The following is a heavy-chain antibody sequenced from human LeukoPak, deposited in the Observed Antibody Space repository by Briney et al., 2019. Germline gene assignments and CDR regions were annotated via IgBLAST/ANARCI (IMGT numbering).Heavy chain of an antibody. CDR3: ARGFRIVSRFDY. V-gene: IGHV4-34*01. CDR2: INHSGST. J-gene: IGHJ4*02. D-gene: IGHD2-15*01. Sequence: SETLSLTXAVYGGSFSGYYWSWIRQPPGKGLEWIGEINHSGSTNYNPSLKSRVTISVGTSKNQFSLKLSSVTAADTAVYYCARGFRIVSRFDYWGQGTLVTVSS. CDR1: GGSFSGYY.